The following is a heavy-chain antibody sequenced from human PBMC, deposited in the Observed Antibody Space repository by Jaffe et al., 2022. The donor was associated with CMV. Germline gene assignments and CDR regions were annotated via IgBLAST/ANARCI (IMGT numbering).Heavy chain of an antibody. CDR2: IYSGGRT. J-gene: IGHJ4*02. D-gene: IGHD1-26*01. CDR3: ARGWEGPMDY. Sequence: EVQLVESGGGLIQPGGSLRLSCAASGFTFSTYYMTWVRQSPGKGLEWVSVIYSGGRTYYADSVKGRFTISRDNSKNTLFLQMNSLRAEDTAMYYCARGWEGPMDYWGQGTLVTVSS. V-gene: IGHV3-53*01. CDR1: GFTFSTYY.